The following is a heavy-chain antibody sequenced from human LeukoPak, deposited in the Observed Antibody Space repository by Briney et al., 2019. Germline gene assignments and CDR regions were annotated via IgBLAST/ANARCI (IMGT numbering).Heavy chain of an antibody. D-gene: IGHD4-23*01. Sequence: SETLSLTCAVYGGSFSGYYWGWIRQPPGKGLEWIGSIYYSGSTYYNPSLKSRVTISVDTSKNQFSLKLSSVTAADTAVYYCARDWGEHDYGGNSGFDYWGQGTLVTVSS. CDR1: GGSFSGYY. CDR3: ARDWGEHDYGGNSGFDY. CDR2: IYYSGST. J-gene: IGHJ4*02. V-gene: IGHV4-34*01.